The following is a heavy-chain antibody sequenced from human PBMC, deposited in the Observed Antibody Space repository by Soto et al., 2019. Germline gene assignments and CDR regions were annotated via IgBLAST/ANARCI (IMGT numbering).Heavy chain of an antibody. Sequence: ASVKVSCKVSGYTLTELSMHWVRQAPGKGLEWMGGFDPEDGETIYAQKFQGRVTMTEDTSTDTAYMELSSLRSEDTAVYYCATWGPDTAMVLRYWRGEADYYYYGMDVWGQGTTVTVSS. D-gene: IGHD5-18*01. CDR3: ATWGPDTAMVLRYWRGEADYYYYGMDV. J-gene: IGHJ6*02. CDR1: GYTLTELS. V-gene: IGHV1-24*01. CDR2: FDPEDGET.